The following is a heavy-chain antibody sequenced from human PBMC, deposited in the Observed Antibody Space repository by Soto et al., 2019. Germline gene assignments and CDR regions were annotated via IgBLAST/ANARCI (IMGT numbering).Heavy chain of an antibody. J-gene: IGHJ4*02. CDR1: GGSISSGGYS. Sequence: SETLSLTCAVSGGSISSGGYSWSWIRQPSGKGLEWIGYIYHSGSTYYNPSLKSRVTISVDRSKNQFSLKLSSVTAADTAVYYCARVKVSSSWYDYVAYWGQGTLVTVSS. CDR2: IYHSGST. CDR3: ARVKVSSSWYDYVAY. V-gene: IGHV4-30-2*01. D-gene: IGHD6-13*01.